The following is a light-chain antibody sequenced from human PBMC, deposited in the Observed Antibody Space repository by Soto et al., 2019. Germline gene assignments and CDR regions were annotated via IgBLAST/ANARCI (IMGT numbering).Light chain of an antibody. CDR1: SGSIGSNY. Sequence: NFMLTQPHSVSESPGKTVTISCSVSSGSIGSNYVQWYQQRPGSAPTTVISEDNKRPSGVPDRFSGSVDRSSNSASLTISGLKTEDEAEYYCQSYGISNQVFGGGTKLTVL. CDR3: QSYGISNQV. J-gene: IGLJ3*02. CDR2: EDN. V-gene: IGLV6-57*02.